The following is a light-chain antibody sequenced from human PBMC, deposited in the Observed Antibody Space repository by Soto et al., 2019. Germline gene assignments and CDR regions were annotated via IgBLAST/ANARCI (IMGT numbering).Light chain of an antibody. J-gene: IGLJ1*01. V-gene: IGLV1-44*01. CDR1: SSNIGGNT. CDR2: SNN. CDR3: AAWDANLNGYV. Sequence: QSLLTQPPSASGTPGQRGTISCSGSSSNIGGNTVNWYQQLPGTAPKLLISSNNQRPSAVPHRFSGSKSGTSASLAISGLQSEDEADYYCAAWDANLNGYVFGTGTKVTVL.